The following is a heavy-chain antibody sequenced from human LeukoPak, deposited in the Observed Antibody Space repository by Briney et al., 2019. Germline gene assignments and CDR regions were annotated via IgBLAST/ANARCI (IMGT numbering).Heavy chain of an antibody. CDR1: GFTVSSNY. CDR3: ARVSSWYTSYYYYGMDV. V-gene: IGHV3-66*01. D-gene: IGHD6-13*01. CDR2: IYSGGST. J-gene: IGHJ6*02. Sequence: GGSLRLSCAASGFTVSSNYMSWVRQAPGKGLEWVSVIYSGGSTYYADSVKGIFTISRDNSKNTLYLQMNSLRAEDTAVYYCARVSSWYTSYYYYGMDVWGQGTTVTVSS.